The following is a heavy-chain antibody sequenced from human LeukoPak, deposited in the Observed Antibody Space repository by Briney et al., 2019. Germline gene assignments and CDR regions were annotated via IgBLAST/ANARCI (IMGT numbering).Heavy chain of an antibody. J-gene: IGHJ5*02. Sequence: ASVKVSCKTSGYTFTGYYMHWVRHAPGQGLEWMGWINPNSGGTNYVQKFQGRVTMTRDTSISTAYMELSRLRSDDTAVYYCARDQLRDYWSGYPKNWFDPWGQGTLVTVSS. CDR2: INPNSGGT. CDR3: ARDQLRDYWSGYPKNWFDP. CDR1: GYTFTGYY. V-gene: IGHV1-2*02. D-gene: IGHD3-3*01.